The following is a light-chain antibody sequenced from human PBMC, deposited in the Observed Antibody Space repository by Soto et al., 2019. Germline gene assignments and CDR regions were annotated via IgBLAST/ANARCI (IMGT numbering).Light chain of an antibody. CDR1: SSDVVYFDY. Sequence: QSVLAQPASVSGSPGQSITISCTGTSSDVVYFDYVSWYQQHPGKAPKLMIFDVSDRSSGVSDRFSGSKSGNTASLTISGLQAEDEADYFCSSYASGSTHVLFGGGTKLTVL. J-gene: IGLJ3*02. CDR2: DVS. V-gene: IGLV2-14*03. CDR3: SSYASGSTHVL.